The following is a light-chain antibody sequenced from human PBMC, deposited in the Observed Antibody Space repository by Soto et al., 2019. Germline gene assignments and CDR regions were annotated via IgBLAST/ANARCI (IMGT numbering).Light chain of an antibody. V-gene: IGKV1-39*01. CDR3: QQSYSTPRT. CDR2: AAS. Sequence: DIQMTQSPSALSASVGDRFTITCRGSQSISSYLNWYQQKPGKAPKLLIYAASSLQSGVPSRFSGSGSGTDFTLTISSLQPEDFATYYCQQSYSTPRTFGGGTKVDIK. CDR1: QSISSY. J-gene: IGKJ4*01.